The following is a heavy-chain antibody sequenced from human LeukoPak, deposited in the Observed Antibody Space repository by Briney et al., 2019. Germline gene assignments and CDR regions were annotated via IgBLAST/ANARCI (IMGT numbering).Heavy chain of an antibody. Sequence: ASVKVSCKASGYTFTSYAMHWVRQAPGQRLEWMGWINAGNGNTKYSQKFQGRVTITRDTSASTAYMELSSLRSEDTAVYYCARGSKWELLCYYYYGMDVWGQGTTVTVSS. D-gene: IGHD1-26*01. V-gene: IGHV1-3*01. J-gene: IGHJ6*02. CDR2: INAGNGNT. CDR3: ARGSKWELLCYYYYGMDV. CDR1: GYTFTSYA.